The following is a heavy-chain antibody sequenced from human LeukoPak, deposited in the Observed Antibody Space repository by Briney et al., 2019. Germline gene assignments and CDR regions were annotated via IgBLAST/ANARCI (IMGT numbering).Heavy chain of an antibody. J-gene: IGHJ4*02. CDR2: ISPSGGST. CDR3: ARDVASHMGLANYFDY. Sequence: ASVTVSFKASGYTFTSHYIHWVRQPPGQGLEWMGIISPSGGSTTYAQKFQGRVTMTRDTSTSTVYMDLSSLRSDDTAVYYCARDVASHMGLANYFDYWGQGALVIVSS. D-gene: IGHD2-2*01. CDR1: GYTFTSHY. V-gene: IGHV1-46*01.